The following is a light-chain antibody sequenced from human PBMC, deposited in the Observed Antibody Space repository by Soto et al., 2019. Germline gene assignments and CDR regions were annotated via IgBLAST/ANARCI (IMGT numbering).Light chain of an antibody. CDR2: DVS. J-gene: IGLJ2*01. Sequence: QSALTQPASVSGSPGQSITISCTGTSSDVGGYNDVSWYQQHPGKAPKLMICDVSNRPSGVSNRFSGSKSGNTASLTISGLRAEDEADYYCCSYTSSSTLMVFGGGTKLTVL. V-gene: IGLV2-14*01. CDR3: CSYTSSSTLMV. CDR1: SSDVGGYND.